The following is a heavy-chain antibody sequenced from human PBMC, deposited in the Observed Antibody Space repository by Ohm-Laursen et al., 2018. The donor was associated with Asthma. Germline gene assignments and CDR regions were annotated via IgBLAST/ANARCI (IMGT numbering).Heavy chain of an antibody. CDR2: ISSSSSTI. J-gene: IGHJ6*02. Sequence: SLRPSCAASEFTFSLYSMNWVRQAPGKGLEWVSYISSSSSTIYYADSVKGRFTISRDNAKNSLYLQMNSLRAQDTAVYYCAVRTTSAGFDVWGQGTTVTVSS. CDR1: EFTFSLYS. CDR3: AVRTTSAGFDV. D-gene: IGHD1-1*01. V-gene: IGHV3-48*01.